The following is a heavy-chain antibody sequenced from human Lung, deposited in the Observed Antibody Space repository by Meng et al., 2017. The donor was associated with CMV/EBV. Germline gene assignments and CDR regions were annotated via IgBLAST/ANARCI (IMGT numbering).Heavy chain of an antibody. V-gene: IGHV4-39*07. CDR1: GDSMNKYTGSYY. Sequence: SXTXSLXCTVSGDSMNKYTGSYYWGWIRQPPGKGLEWIGNVYYIGNTFYNPSLKSRVSISMDTSKSQVSLKLNSVTAADTAVYYCARAFHCSSTSCYKTNWFDPWXQGTLVTVSS. D-gene: IGHD2-2*02. CDR3: ARAFHCSSTSCYKTNWFDP. J-gene: IGHJ5*02. CDR2: VYYIGNT.